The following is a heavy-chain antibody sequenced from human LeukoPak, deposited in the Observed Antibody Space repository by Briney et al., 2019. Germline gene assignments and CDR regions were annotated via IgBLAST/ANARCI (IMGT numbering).Heavy chain of an antibody. J-gene: IGHJ6*03. D-gene: IGHD2-2*01. CDR3: ARDRLVVPAHYYYMDV. V-gene: IGHV1-69*13. CDR1: GGTFSSYA. CDR2: IIPIFGTA. Sequence: SVKVSCKASGGTFSSYAISWVRQAPGQGLEWMGGIIPIFGTANYAQKFQGRVTITADESTSTAYMELSSLRSEDTAVYYCARDRLVVPAHYYYMDVWGKGTTVTVSS.